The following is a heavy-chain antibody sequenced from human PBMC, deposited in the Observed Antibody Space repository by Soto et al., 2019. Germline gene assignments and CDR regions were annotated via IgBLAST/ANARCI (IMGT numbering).Heavy chain of an antibody. CDR1: GGSLSSGDYY. CDR2: IYYSGST. CDR3: AREDIVVVVAATSHQYYYYGMDV. V-gene: IGHV4-61*08. Sequence: SETLSLTCTVSGGSLSSGDYYWSWIRQPPGKGLEWIGYIYYSGSTNYNPSLKSRVTISVDTSKNQFSLKLSSVTAADTAVYYCAREDIVVVVAATSHQYYYYGMDVWGQGTTVTVSS. J-gene: IGHJ6*02. D-gene: IGHD2-15*01.